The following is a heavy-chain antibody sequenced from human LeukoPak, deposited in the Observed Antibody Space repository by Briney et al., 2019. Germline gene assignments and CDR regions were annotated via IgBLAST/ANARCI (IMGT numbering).Heavy chain of an antibody. Sequence: GGSLRLSCAASGFTFADYAMHGVRHAPGKGLGCGSGINSNSGSKGYADSVKGRVTMARDTSKNTVYLQMNSLRAEDTAVYCCARDCSSGYYYFIPRFDDWGQGTLVTVAS. J-gene: IGHJ4*02. D-gene: IGHD3-22*01. CDR3: ARDCSSGYYYFIPRFDD. CDR2: INSNSGSK. CDR1: GFTFADYA. V-gene: IGHV3-9*01.